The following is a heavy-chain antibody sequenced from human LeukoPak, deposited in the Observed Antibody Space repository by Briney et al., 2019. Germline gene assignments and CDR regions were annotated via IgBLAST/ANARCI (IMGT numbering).Heavy chain of an antibody. CDR2: IIPIFGTA. CDR3: ARLDIVATITGVAFDI. Sequence: GASVKVSCKASGYTFTSHVINWVRQAPGQGLEWMGGIIPIFGTANYAQKFQGRVTITADKSTSTAYMELSSLRSEDTAVYYCARLDIVATITGVAFDIWGQGTMVTVSS. J-gene: IGHJ3*02. D-gene: IGHD5-12*01. CDR1: GYTFTSHV. V-gene: IGHV1-69*06.